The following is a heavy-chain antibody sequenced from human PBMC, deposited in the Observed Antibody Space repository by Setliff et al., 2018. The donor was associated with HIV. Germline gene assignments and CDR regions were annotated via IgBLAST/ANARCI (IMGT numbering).Heavy chain of an antibody. J-gene: IGHJ4*02. CDR2: ISTYSEET. V-gene: IGHV1-18*01. CDR3: ARGGSSRMYYFDY. Sequence: AAVQVSCKPSGYTFTTYGLSWVRQAPGQGLEWMGWISTYSEETSYAEKPQGRVTITADKSTSTAYMELSSLRSEDTAVYYCARGGSSRMYYFDYWGQGTLVTVSS. CDR1: GYTFTTYG. D-gene: IGHD6-13*01.